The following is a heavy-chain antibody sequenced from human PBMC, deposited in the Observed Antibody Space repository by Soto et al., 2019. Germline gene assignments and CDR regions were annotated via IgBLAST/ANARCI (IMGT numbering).Heavy chain of an antibody. V-gene: IGHV1-2*02. CDR1: GYTFSVYH. CDR2: VHPNSGGT. Sequence: QVHLVQSGAEVKQPGASVKVSCKASGYTFSVYHMHWVRQAPGQGLEWMGWVHPNSGGTNYAQSFDGRVTMTRDTSINTPYMELSRLTSDDTAVYYCAKDLQRGMDVWGQGTTVTVSS. CDR3: AKDLQRGMDV. J-gene: IGHJ6*02. D-gene: IGHD1-1*01.